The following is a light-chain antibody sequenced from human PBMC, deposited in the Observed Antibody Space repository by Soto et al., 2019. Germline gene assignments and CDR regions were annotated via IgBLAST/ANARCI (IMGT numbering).Light chain of an antibody. CDR2: SVS. CDR3: LQYGSSPGT. V-gene: IGKV3-20*01. CDR1: QSVSGSY. Sequence: DILLTQSPGTLSLSPGERATISCRASQSVSGSYFAWYQQKAGQAPRLLIYSVSSWATGIPNRFSGSGSGTDFTLTISSLEPEDFAVYYCLQYGSSPGTFGQGTKVEI. J-gene: IGKJ2*01.